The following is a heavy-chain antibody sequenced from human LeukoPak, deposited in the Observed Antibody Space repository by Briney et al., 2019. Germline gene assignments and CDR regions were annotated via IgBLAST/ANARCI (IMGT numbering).Heavy chain of an antibody. CDR2: VDGGGGGT. D-gene: IGHD5-18*01. J-gene: IGHJ4*02. CDR1: GFTLSSCA. Sequence: GGSLRLSCAASGFTLSSCAMTWVRQAPGRGLERVSSVDGGGGGTYYADSVKGRFTISRDNSKNTLYLQMNSLRAEDTAVYYCAGTAMAHWGQGTLVTVSS. CDR3: AGTAMAH. V-gene: IGHV3-23*01.